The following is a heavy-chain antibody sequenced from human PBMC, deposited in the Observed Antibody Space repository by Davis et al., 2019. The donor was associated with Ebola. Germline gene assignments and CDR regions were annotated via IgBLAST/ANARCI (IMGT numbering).Heavy chain of an antibody. D-gene: IGHD6-13*01. J-gene: IGHJ6*02. Sequence: PGGSLRLSCAASGFTFSSYWMSWVRQAPGKGLEWVANIKQDGSEKYYVDSVKGRFTISRDNAKNSLYRQMNSLRAEDTAVYYCAREGSSWSLYYYYGMDVWGQGTTVTVSS. CDR3: AREGSSWSLYYYYGMDV. CDR2: IKQDGSEK. CDR1: GFTFSSYW. V-gene: IGHV3-7*01.